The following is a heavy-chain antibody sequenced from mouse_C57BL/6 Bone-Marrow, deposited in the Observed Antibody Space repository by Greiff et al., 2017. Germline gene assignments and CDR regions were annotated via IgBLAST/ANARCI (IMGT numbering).Heavy chain of an antibody. CDR3: ARRATTVVGGFDY. CDR2: ISNGGGST. V-gene: IGHV5-12*01. CDR1: GFTFSDYY. J-gene: IGHJ2*01. D-gene: IGHD1-1*01. Sequence: EVKVEESGGGLVQPGGSLTLSCAASGFTFSDYYMYLVRQTPEKRLEWVAYISNGGGSTYDPDTVKGRVTISRENAKNTLFLQMSRLKSEDTAMYYCARRATTVVGGFDYWGQGTTLTVSS.